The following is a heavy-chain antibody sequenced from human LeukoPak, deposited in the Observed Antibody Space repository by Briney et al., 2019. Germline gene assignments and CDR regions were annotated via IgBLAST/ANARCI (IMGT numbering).Heavy chain of an antibody. Sequence: SETLSLTCTVSGDSISNYYCSWIRQPAGKGLEWIGRVHTSGSTDYNPALKGRVTMSVDTSKKQFSLKLSSVTAADLAVYYCPRDGFRGSYYRWFDPWGQGTLVTVSS. D-gene: IGHD1-26*01. J-gene: IGHJ5*02. CDR2: VHTSGST. CDR1: GDSISNYY. V-gene: IGHV4-4*07. CDR3: PRDGFRGSYYRWFDP.